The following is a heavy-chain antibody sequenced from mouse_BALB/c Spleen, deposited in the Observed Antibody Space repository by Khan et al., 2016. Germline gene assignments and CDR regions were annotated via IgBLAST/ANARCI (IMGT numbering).Heavy chain of an antibody. D-gene: IGHD1-2*01. J-gene: IGHJ3*01. CDR1: GFDFSRYW. V-gene: IGHV4-1*02. Sequence: EVELVESGGGLVQPGGSLKLSCAASGFDFSRYWMSWVRQAPGKGLEWIGEINPDSSTINYTPSLKDKFIIYRDNAKNTLYLQMSKVSSEDTALYYCARLHDYGRFANWGNGTLATVSP. CDR3: ARLHDYGRFAN. CDR2: INPDSSTI.